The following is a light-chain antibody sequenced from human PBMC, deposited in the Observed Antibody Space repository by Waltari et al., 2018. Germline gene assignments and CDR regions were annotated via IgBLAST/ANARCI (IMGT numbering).Light chain of an antibody. Sequence: QSALTQPASVSGSPGQAIIISCTGTGSDVGGYEYVSWYQQYPGKAPRLIIDNVYTPPAGVPNRFSGSESDNTASLSSSGLQAEDESVYYCSSYTSSGVVFGGGTKLTVL. CDR1: GSDVGGYEY. J-gene: IGLJ2*01. CDR3: SSYTSSGVV. CDR2: NVY. V-gene: IGLV2-14*01.